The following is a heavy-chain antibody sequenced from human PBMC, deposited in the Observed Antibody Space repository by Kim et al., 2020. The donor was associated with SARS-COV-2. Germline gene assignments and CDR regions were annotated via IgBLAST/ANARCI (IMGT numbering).Heavy chain of an antibody. CDR1: GFTFSSYS. J-gene: IGHJ4*02. Sequence: GGSLRLSCAASGFTFSSYSMNWVRQAPGKGLEWVSSISSSSSYIYYADSVKGRFTISRDNAKNSLYLQMNSLRAEDTAVYYCARDSSGWYYFDYWGQGTLVTVSS. D-gene: IGHD6-13*01. CDR3: ARDSSGWYYFDY. CDR2: ISSSSSYI. V-gene: IGHV3-21*01.